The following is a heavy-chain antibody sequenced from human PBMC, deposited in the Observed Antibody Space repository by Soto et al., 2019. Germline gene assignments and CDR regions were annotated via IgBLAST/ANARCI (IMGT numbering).Heavy chain of an antibody. J-gene: IGHJ4*02. D-gene: IGHD1-26*01. CDR1: GGSVSSGSYY. Sequence: QVQLQESGPGLVKPSETLSLTCSVSGGSVSSGSYYWSWIRQPPGKGLEWLGYIYYSGSTKYNPSLMSRVTISADTSKNQFSLKLSSVTAADTAVYYCARAGLGDGSDYWGQGTLVTVSS. CDR3: ARAGLGDGSDY. CDR2: IYYSGST. V-gene: IGHV4-61*01.